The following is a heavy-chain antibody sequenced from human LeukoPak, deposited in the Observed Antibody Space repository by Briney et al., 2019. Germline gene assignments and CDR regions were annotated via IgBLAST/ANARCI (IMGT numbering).Heavy chain of an antibody. J-gene: IGHJ4*02. CDR1: GGSISSYY. Sequence: SETLSLTCTVSGGSISSYYWSWIRQPPGKGLEWIGYIYFSGSAYYNPSLKSRVTISVDTSRNQFSLRLISVTAADTAVYYCARAHDILTGYYFFDYWGQGTLVTVSS. D-gene: IGHD3-9*01. CDR2: IYFSGSA. CDR3: ARAHDILTGYYFFDY. V-gene: IGHV4-59*06.